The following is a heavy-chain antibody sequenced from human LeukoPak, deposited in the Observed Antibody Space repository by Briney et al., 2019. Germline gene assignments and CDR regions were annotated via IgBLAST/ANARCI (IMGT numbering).Heavy chain of an antibody. D-gene: IGHD1-7*01. CDR1: GGSISSSSYY. CDR2: IYYSGST. CDR3: ARFKELRVFDY. V-gene: IGHV4-39*01. Sequence: TASETLSLTCTVSGGSISSSSYYWGWIRQPPGKGLEWIGSIYYSGSTYYNPSLKSRVTISVDTSKNQFSLKLSSVTAADTAVCYCARFKELRVFDYWGQGTLVTVSS. J-gene: IGHJ4*02.